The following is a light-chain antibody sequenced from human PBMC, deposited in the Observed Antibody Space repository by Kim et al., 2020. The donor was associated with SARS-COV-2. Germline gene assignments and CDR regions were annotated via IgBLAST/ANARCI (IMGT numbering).Light chain of an antibody. CDR3: QQTYSIPWT. CDR1: APLNNY. Sequence: DMQMTQSPSSLSASVGDRVTITCRANAPLNNYLNWYQQRPGRAPKLLIYTTSNLQSGVPTRFSGSRSGTDFTLTISSLQPDDFATYYCQQTYSIPWTFGQGTKVDIK. V-gene: IGKV1-39*01. CDR2: TTS. J-gene: IGKJ1*01.